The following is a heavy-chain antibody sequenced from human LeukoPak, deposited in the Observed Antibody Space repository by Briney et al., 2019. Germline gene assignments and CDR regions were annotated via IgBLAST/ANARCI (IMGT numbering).Heavy chain of an antibody. CDR2: ISGSGGST. J-gene: IGHJ4*02. V-gene: IGHV3-23*01. CDR1: GFTFSSYT. CDR3: AKENPVGGTNYFDY. Sequence: GGSLRLSCAASGFTFSSYTMSWVRQAPGKGLEWVSTISGSGGSTYYADSVKGRFTISRDNSKNTLSLQMNSLRPEDTAVYYCAKENPVGGTNYFDYWGQGTLVTVSS. D-gene: IGHD1-26*01.